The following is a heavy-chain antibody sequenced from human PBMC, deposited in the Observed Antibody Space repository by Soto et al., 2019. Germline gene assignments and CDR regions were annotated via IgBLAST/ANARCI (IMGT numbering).Heavy chain of an antibody. V-gene: IGHV4-39*01. Sequence: TSETLSLTCSVSGGSISSSSYYWAWIRQAPGKGLEWIGSINYSGKTYYNPSLKSRVTISVDTSKNWFSLKLSSVTAADTAVYYCGRLIQFSTTSCFFAYGGQGTLVTVSS. D-gene: IGHD2-2*01. J-gene: IGHJ4*02. CDR1: GGSISSSSYY. CDR3: GRLIQFSTTSCFFAY. CDR2: INYSGKT.